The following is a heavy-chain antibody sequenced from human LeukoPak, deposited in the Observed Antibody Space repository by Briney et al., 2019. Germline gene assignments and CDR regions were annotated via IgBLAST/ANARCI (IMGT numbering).Heavy chain of an antibody. J-gene: IGHJ4*02. CDR2: IIPILGTA. CDR3: AREMATMPMDY. Sequence: ASVKVSCKASGGTFSSYAISWVRQAPGQGLEWMGRIIPILGTANYAQKFQGRVTITADKSTSTAYMELSSLRSEDTAVYYCAREMATMPMDYWGQGTLVTVSS. V-gene: IGHV1-69*04. CDR1: GGTFSSYA. D-gene: IGHD5-24*01.